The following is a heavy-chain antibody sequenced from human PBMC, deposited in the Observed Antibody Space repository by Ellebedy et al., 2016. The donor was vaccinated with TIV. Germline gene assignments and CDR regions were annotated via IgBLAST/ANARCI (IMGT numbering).Heavy chain of an antibody. Sequence: ASVKVSCKASGYTFTGYYMHWVRQAPGQGLEWMGWIGAYNGNTNYAQKLQGRVTMTTDTSTSTAYMELRSLRYDDTAVYYCARDVLYYYDNSGYYYGDRSFDYWGQGTLVTVSS. CDR2: IGAYNGNT. D-gene: IGHD3-22*01. V-gene: IGHV1-18*04. CDR1: GYTFTGYY. CDR3: ARDVLYYYDNSGYYYGDRSFDY. J-gene: IGHJ4*02.